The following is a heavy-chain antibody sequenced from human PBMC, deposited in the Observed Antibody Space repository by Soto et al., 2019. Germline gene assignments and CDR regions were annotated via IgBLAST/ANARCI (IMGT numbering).Heavy chain of an antibody. CDR1: GGSISSYY. D-gene: IGHD2-2*01. V-gene: IGHV4-59*08. J-gene: IGHJ5*02. CDR2: IYYSGST. Sequence: SETLSLTCTVSGGSISSYYWSWIRQPPGKGLEWIGYIYYSGSTNYNPSLKSRVTISVDTSKNQFSLKLSSVTAADTAVYYCARHEVPAANSWFDPWGQGTLVTVSS. CDR3: ARHEVPAANSWFDP.